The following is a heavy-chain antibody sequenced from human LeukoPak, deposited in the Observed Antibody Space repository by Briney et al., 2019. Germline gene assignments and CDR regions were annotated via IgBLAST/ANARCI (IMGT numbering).Heavy chain of an antibody. Sequence: GASVKVSCKASGYTFTGYYMHWVRQAPGQGLEWMGWINPNSGGTNYAQKFQGRVTMTRDTSISTAYMELSRLRSDDTAVYYCARESYGILTGYSFNWFDPWGQGTLVTVSS. CDR3: ARESYGILTGYSFNWFDP. CDR1: GYTFTGYY. D-gene: IGHD3-9*01. J-gene: IGHJ5*02. V-gene: IGHV1-2*02. CDR2: INPNSGGT.